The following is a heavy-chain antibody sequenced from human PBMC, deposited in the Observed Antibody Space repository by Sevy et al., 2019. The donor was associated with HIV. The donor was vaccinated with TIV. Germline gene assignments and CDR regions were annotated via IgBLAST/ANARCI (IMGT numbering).Heavy chain of an antibody. V-gene: IGHV3-72*01. CDR3: VRGPNCGVGGCQQISPYCLDV. CDR2: IRNRPNSYTT. Sequence: GGSLRLSCAASGFTFSDHYVDWVRQAPGKGLEWVGSIRNRPNSYTTEYAASVTGRFTISRDDSRNSVYLQMNSLKTQDSAVYYCVRGPNCGVGGCQQISPYCLDVWGKGATVTVSS. J-gene: IGHJ6*03. CDR1: GFTFSDHY. D-gene: IGHD2-15*01.